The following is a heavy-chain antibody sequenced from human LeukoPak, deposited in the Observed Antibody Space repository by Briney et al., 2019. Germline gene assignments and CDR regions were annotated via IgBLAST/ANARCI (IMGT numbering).Heavy chain of an antibody. CDR1: GGSIFSYY. Sequence: PSETLSLTCTVSGGSIFSYYWTWIRQPPGKGLEWIGYIYSNGITSYNSSLRSRGTISIATSKNQFSLRLRSVTAADTAIYYCARRAYYDSSGYSPASGYFDLWGRGTLVSVSS. CDR2: IYSNGIT. D-gene: IGHD3-22*01. CDR3: ARRAYYDSSGYSPASGYFDL. V-gene: IGHV4-4*08. J-gene: IGHJ2*01.